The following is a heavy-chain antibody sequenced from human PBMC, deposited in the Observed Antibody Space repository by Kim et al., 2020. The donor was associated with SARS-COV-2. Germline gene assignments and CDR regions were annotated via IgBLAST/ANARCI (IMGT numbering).Heavy chain of an antibody. CDR1: GYTFTSYA. Sequence: ASVKVSCKASGYTFTSYAMNWVRQAPGQGLEWMGWINTNTGNPTYAQGFTGRFVFSLDTSVSTAYLQISSLKAEDTAVYYCARVIAAAGSFWFDPWGQGTLVTVSS. CDR2: INTNTGNP. D-gene: IGHD6-13*01. V-gene: IGHV7-4-1*02. CDR3: ARVIAAAGSFWFDP. J-gene: IGHJ5*02.